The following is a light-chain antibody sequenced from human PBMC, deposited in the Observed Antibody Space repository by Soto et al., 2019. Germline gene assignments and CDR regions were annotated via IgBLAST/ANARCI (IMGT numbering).Light chain of an antibody. CDR2: GAS. Sequence: EIVLTQSPGTLSLSPGVGATLSCRASQSFHINYLAWYQQKPGQAPRLLIYGASSMATGIPDRFSGSGSGTDFTLTISRLEPEDFAVYFCQPDSTSPRTFAQGTRVEIK. V-gene: IGKV3-20*01. CDR1: QSFHINY. J-gene: IGKJ1*01. CDR3: QPDSTSPRT.